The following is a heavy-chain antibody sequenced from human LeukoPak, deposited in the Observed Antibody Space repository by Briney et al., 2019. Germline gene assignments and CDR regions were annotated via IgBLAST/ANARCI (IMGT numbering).Heavy chain of an antibody. CDR1: GFTFGSYG. CDR3: AKEHYDSSGYGDY. V-gene: IGHV3-23*01. D-gene: IGHD3-22*01. CDR2: ISGSGGST. Sequence: GGSLRLSCAASGFTFGSYGMHWVRQAPGKGLEWVSAISGSGGSTYYADSVKGRFTISRDNSKNTLYLQMNSLRAEDTAVYYCAKEHYDSSGYGDYWGQGTLVTVSS. J-gene: IGHJ4*02.